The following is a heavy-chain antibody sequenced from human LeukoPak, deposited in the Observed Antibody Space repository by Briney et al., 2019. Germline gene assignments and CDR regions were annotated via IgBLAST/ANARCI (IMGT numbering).Heavy chain of an antibody. D-gene: IGHD6-19*01. CDR3: ARGLSSGWYGVDY. V-gene: IGHV1-2*02. Sequence: GASVKVSCKASGYTFTGYYMHWVRQAPGQGLEWMGWINPNSGGTNYAQKFQGRVTVTRDTSISTAYMELSRLRSDDTAVYYCARGLSSGWYGVDYWGQGTLVTVSS. J-gene: IGHJ4*02. CDR2: INPNSGGT. CDR1: GYTFTGYY.